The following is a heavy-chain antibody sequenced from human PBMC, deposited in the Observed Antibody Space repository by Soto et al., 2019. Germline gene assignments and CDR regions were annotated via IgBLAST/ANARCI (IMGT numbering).Heavy chain of an antibody. CDR1: GGTFNTYA. J-gene: IGHJ4*02. V-gene: IGHV1-69*19. CDR2: ISPMFGAA. Sequence: QVQLVQSGAEMKKPGSSVKVSCQSSGGTFNTYAMNWVRQAPGQGPEWMGDISPMFGAANYAPKFQGRVTITADESTGTSSMQLSSLTSEDTALYFCAREVQGHTPAFVYWGQGTLVTVSS. CDR3: AREVQGHTPAFVY.